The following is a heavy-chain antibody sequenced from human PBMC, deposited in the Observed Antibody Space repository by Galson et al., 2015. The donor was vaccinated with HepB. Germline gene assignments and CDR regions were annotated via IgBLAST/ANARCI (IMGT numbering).Heavy chain of an antibody. CDR1: GFTFSSYS. J-gene: IGHJ4*02. CDR3: ARERATNYYDSSGYYGDY. D-gene: IGHD3-22*01. Sequence: SLRLSCAASGFTFSSYSMNWVRQAPGKGLEWVSSISSSSSYIYYADSVKGRFTISRDNAKNSLYLQMNSLRAEDTAVYYCARERATNYYDSSGYYGDYWGQGTLVTVSS. CDR2: ISSSSSYI. V-gene: IGHV3-21*01.